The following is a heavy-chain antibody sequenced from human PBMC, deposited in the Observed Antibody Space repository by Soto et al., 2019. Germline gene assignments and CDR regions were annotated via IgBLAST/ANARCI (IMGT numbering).Heavy chain of an antibody. Sequence: EVQLVESGGGLVQPGGSLRLSCAAPGFAFGSYWMHWVRQAPGKGLVWVSYISLDGTRTNYADSVKGRVTISRDNAKNTLYLQMTSLRTEDTADYYCVRAPPRYSLDYRYYGMDDWGQGTAVTVSS. D-gene: IGHD2-15*01. V-gene: IGHV3-74*01. CDR2: ISLDGTRT. J-gene: IGHJ6*02. CDR1: GFAFGSYW. CDR3: VRAPPRYSLDYRYYGMDD.